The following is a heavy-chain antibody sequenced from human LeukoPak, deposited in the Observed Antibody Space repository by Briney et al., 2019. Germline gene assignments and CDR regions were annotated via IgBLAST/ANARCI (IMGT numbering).Heavy chain of an antibody. CDR2: IYYSGST. D-gene: IGHD1-26*01. V-gene: IGHV4-39*01. J-gene: IGHJ4*02. CDR3: AYSGSYYLVFDY. Sequence: SETLSLTCTVSGGSISSDSYYWAWIRQPPGKGLEWIASIYYSGSTYYNPSLKSRVTISVDTSRNQFSLKLSSVTAADTAVYYCAYSGSYYLVFDYWGQGTLVTVSS. CDR1: GGSISSDSYY.